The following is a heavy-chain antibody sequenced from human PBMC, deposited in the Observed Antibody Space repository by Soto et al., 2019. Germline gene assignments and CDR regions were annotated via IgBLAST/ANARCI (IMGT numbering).Heavy chain of an antibody. Sequence: GGSLRLSCAASGFTFSSYEMNWVRQAPGKGLEWVSYISSSGSTIYYADSVKGRFTISRDNAKNSLYLQMNSLRAEDTAVYYCARIPAVGWNAFAIWGQGTMVTVSS. CDR2: ISSSGSTI. V-gene: IGHV3-48*03. D-gene: IGHD1-26*01. J-gene: IGHJ3*02. CDR1: GFTFSSYE. CDR3: ARIPAVGWNAFAI.